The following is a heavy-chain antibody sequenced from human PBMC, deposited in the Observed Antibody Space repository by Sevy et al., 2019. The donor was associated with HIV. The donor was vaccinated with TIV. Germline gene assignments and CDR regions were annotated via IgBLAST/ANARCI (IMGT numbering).Heavy chain of an antibody. CDR3: ARRGFVYPTSDY. CDR2: FYYSGST. V-gene: IGHV4-59*01. Sequence: SETLSLTCTVSGGSISSYYWSWIRQPPGKGLEWIGYFYYSGSTNYNPTLKSRVTISADTSKNQFSLKRRSVTVADTAVYYCARRGFVYPTSDYWGQGTLVTVSS. J-gene: IGHJ4*02. D-gene: IGHD5-12*01. CDR1: GGSISSYY.